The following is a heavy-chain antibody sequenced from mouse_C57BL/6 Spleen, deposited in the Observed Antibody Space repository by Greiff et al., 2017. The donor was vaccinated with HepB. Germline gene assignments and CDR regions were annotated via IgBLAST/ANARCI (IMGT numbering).Heavy chain of an antibody. CDR1: GYTFTSYG. CDR2: IYPRSGNT. V-gene: IGHV1-81*01. Sequence: VQLQQSGAELARPGASVKLSCKASGYTFTSYGISWVKQRTGQGLEWIGEIYPRSGNTYYNEKFKGKATLTADKSSSTAYMELRSLTSEDSAVYFCARHLYYGNYCDYWGQGTTLTVSS. J-gene: IGHJ2*01. D-gene: IGHD2-1*01. CDR3: ARHLYYGNYCDY.